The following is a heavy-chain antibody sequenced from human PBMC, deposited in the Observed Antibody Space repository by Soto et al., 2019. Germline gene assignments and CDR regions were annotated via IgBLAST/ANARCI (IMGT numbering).Heavy chain of an antibody. D-gene: IGHD3-22*01. CDR1: GGSISSSSYY. J-gene: IGHJ3*02. V-gene: IGHV4-39*01. CDR3: ARSYYVSRALWVGAFDI. Sequence: SETLSLTCTVSGGSISSSSYYWGWIRQPPGKGLEWIGSIYYSGSTYYNPSLKSRVTISVDTSKNQFSLKLSSVTAADTAVYYCARSYYVSRALWVGAFDIWGQGTMVTVSS. CDR2: IYYSGST.